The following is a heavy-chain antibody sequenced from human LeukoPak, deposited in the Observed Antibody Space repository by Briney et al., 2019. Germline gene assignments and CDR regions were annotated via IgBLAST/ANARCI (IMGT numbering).Heavy chain of an antibody. CDR1: GGSFSGYY. D-gene: IGHD5-12*01. V-gene: IGHV4-34*01. CDR3: ATGGDSGYRPAAFDI. CDR2: INHSGST. Sequence: PSETLSLTCAVYGGSFSGYYWGWIRQPPGKGLEWIGEINHSGSTNYNPSLKSRVTISIDTSKNQFSLKPTSVTAADTAVYYCATGGDSGYRPAAFDIWGQGTMVTVSS. J-gene: IGHJ3*02.